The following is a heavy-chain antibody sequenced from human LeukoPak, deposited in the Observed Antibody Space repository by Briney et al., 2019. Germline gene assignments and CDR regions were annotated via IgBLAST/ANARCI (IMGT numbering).Heavy chain of an antibody. CDR1: GDSISSYF. J-gene: IGHJ5*02. D-gene: IGHD3-9*01. CDR3: ARNDILTGFFNNWLDP. Sequence: PSETLSLTCSVSGDSISSYFWSWIRQPPGKGLEWIGYIYYSGNTNYNPSLKSRVTISVDTSKNQFSLKLSSVTAADTAVYYCARNDILTGFFNNWLDPWGQGTLVTVSS. CDR2: IYYSGNT. V-gene: IGHV4-59*08.